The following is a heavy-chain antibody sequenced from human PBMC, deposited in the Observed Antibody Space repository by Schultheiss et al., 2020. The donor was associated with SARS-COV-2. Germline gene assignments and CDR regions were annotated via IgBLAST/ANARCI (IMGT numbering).Heavy chain of an antibody. CDR1: GFTLSHYW. CDR2: ISSSGSTI. Sequence: GESLKISCAASGFTLSHYWMSWIRQAPGKGLEWVSYISSSGSTIYYADSVKGRFTISRDNAKNSLYLQMNSLRAEDTAVYYCARNAARLITRAQFDYWGQGTLVTVSS. CDR3: ARNAARLITRAQFDY. J-gene: IGHJ4*02. D-gene: IGHD6-6*01. V-gene: IGHV3-11*04.